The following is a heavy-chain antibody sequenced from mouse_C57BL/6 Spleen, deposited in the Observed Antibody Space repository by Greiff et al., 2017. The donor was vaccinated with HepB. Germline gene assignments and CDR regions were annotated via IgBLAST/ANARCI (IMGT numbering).Heavy chain of an antibody. CDR1: GYTFTSYW. J-gene: IGHJ2*01. CDR2: IDPSDSYT. Sequence: QVQLKQPGAELVRPGTSVKLSCKASGYTFTSYWMHWVKQRPGQGLEWIGVIDPSDSYTNYNQKFKGKATLTVDTSSSTAYMQLSSLTSEDSAVYYCARGGGGFDYWGQGTTLTVSS. V-gene: IGHV1-59*01. CDR3: ARGGGGFDY.